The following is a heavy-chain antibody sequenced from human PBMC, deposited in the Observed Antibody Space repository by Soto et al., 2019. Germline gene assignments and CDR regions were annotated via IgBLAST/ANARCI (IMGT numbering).Heavy chain of an antibody. D-gene: IGHD2-2*01. J-gene: IGHJ4*02. CDR1: GGSISSYY. CDR2: IYYSGST. Sequence: SETLSLTCTVSGGSISSYYWSWIRQPPGKGLEWIGYIYYSGSTNYNPSLKSRVTISVDTSKNQFSLKLSSVTAADTAVHYCARFSFSWYAIDYWGQGTLVTVSS. CDR3: ARFSFSWYAIDY. V-gene: IGHV4-59*01.